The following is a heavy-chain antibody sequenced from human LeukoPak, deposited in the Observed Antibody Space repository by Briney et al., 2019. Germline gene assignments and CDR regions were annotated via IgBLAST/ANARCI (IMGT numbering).Heavy chain of an antibody. CDR1: GITFNSYT. V-gene: IGHV3-21*01. Sequence: GGSLRLSCAASGITFNSYTMNWVRQAPGKGLEWVSSISSSSSYIYYAASVKGRFTISRDNAKNSLYLQTNRLRAEDTAVYYCARVYYRLEQQLGLDYWGQGTLVTVSS. D-gene: IGHD6-13*01. CDR2: ISSSSSYI. CDR3: ARVYYRLEQQLGLDY. J-gene: IGHJ4*02.